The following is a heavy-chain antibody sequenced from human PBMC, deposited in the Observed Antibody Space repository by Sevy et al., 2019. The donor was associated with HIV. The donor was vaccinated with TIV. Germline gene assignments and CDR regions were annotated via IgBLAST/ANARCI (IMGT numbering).Heavy chain of an antibody. CDR3: ARGPHYDLFTCYYDYGMDV. CDR2: ILYDGGNK. V-gene: IGHV3-30*04. D-gene: IGHD3-9*01. J-gene: IGHJ6*02. Sequence: GGSLRLSCAASGFTFTSFAMHWVRQAPGKGLEWVALILYDGGNKHYADSVKGRFTISRDNSKNTLYLQMNSLRAEDTAVYYCARGPHYDLFTCYYDYGMDVWGQGTTVTVSS. CDR1: GFTFTSFA.